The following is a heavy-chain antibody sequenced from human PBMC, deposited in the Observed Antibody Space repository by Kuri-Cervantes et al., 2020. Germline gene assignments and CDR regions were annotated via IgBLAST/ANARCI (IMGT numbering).Heavy chain of an antibody. J-gene: IGHJ4*02. V-gene: IGHV3-53*01. CDR3: ARETPFPGRGSCRGFDY. CDR2: IYSGGST. Sequence: GGSLRLSCAASGFTVSSNYMSWVRQAPGKGLEWVSVIYSGGSTYYADSVKGRFTISRDNSKNTLYLQMNSLRAEDTAVYYCARETPFPGRGSCRGFDYWGQGTLVTVSS. D-gene: IGHD2-15*01. CDR1: GFTVSSNY.